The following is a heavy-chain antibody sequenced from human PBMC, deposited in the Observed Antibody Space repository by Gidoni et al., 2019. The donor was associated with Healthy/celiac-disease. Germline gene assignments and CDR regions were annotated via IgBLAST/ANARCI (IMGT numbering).Heavy chain of an antibody. CDR2: ISYDGSNK. D-gene: IGHD3-22*01. CDR1: GFTFSFYA. J-gene: IGHJ4*02. CDR3: ARDYYYDSSGYPRVDY. Sequence: VQLVESGGGGVQPGGALRLPCAAPGFTFSFYAMHWVRQAPGKGLEWVAVISYDGSNKYYADSVKGRFTISRDNSKNTLYLQMNSLRAEDTAVYYCARDYYYDSSGYPRVDYWGQGTLVTVSS. V-gene: IGHV3-30*04.